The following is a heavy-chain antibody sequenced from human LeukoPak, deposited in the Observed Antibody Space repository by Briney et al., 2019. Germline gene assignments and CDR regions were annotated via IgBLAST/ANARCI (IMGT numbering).Heavy chain of an antibody. Sequence: PSETLSLTCAVYGGSFSGYYWSWIRQPPGKGLEWIGEINHSGSTNYNPSLKSRVTISVDTSKNQFSLKLGSVTAADTAVYYCARERDHYDYVWGSYRLAFNWFDPWGQGTLVTVSS. CDR3: ARERDHYDYVWGSYRLAFNWFDP. CDR2: INHSGST. D-gene: IGHD3-16*02. J-gene: IGHJ5*02. V-gene: IGHV4-34*01. CDR1: GGSFSGYY.